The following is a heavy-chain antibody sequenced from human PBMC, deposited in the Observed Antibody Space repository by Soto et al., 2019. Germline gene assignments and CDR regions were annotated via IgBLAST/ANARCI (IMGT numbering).Heavy chain of an antibody. J-gene: IGHJ5*02. V-gene: IGHV1-46*01. D-gene: IGHD2-2*01. CDR2: INPSGGST. CDR1: GYTFTSYY. Sequence: ASVKVSCKASGYTFTSYYMHWVRQAPGQGLEWMGIINPSGGSTSYAQKFQGRVTMTRDTSTSTVYMELRSLRFDDTAVYYCARGDIVLVPASEGNWFDPWGQGTLVTVSS. CDR3: ARGDIVLVPASEGNWFDP.